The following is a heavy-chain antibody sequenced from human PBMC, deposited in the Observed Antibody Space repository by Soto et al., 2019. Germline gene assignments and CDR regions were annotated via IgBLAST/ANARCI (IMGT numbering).Heavy chain of an antibody. CDR1: GFTFSSYA. CDR2: ISGSGGST. CDR3: AKDVPYYYGSGIIRGHGMDV. J-gene: IGHJ6*02. V-gene: IGHV3-23*01. Sequence: GGSLRLSCAASGFTFSSYAMSWVRQAPGKGLEWVSAISGSGGSTYYADSVKGRFTISRDNSKNTLYLQMNSLRAEDTAVYYCAKDVPYYYGSGIIRGHGMDVWGQGTTVTVSS. D-gene: IGHD3-10*01.